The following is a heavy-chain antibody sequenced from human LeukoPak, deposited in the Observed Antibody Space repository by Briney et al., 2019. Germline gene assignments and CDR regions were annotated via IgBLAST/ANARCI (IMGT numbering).Heavy chain of an antibody. CDR3: ARDRGGSSWYSGGPFDY. J-gene: IGHJ4*02. CDR1: GYTFTGYY. V-gene: IGHV1-2*02. D-gene: IGHD6-13*01. CDR2: INPNSGGT. Sequence: ASVKVSCKASGYTFTGYYMHWVRQAPGQGLEWMGWINPNSGGTNYAQKLQGRVTMTRDTSISTAYMELSRLRSDDTAVYYCARDRGGSSWYSGGPFDYWGQGTLVTVSS.